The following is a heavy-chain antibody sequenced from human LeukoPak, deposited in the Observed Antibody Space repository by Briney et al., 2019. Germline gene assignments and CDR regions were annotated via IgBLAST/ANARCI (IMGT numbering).Heavy chain of an antibody. D-gene: IGHD6-19*01. J-gene: IGHJ3*01. CDR2: ISGSGGST. V-gene: IGHV3-23*01. CDR1: GFTFSSYS. Sequence: QSGGSLRLSCAASGFTFSSYSMSWVRQAPGKGLEWVSGISGSGGSTYYADSVKGRFTISRDKSKNTVYLQMNSLRAEDTAIYYCAKDGAVAGTPDAFDVWGRGTMVTVSS. CDR3: AKDGAVAGTPDAFDV.